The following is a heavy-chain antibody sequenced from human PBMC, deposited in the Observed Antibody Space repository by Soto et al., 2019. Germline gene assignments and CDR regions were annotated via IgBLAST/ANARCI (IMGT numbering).Heavy chain of an antibody. CDR1: GYTFTSNY. CDR3: ARGYYDYDSSGLGAFDI. Sequence: ASVKVSCKVSGYTFTSNYMHWVRQAPAQGLEWMGIINPSGGSTNYAQKFQGRVSMTTDTSTSTLYMELSSLRSEDTAMYYCARGYYDYDSSGLGAFDIWGQGTMVTVSS. J-gene: IGHJ3*02. V-gene: IGHV1-46*01. CDR2: INPSGGST. D-gene: IGHD3-22*01.